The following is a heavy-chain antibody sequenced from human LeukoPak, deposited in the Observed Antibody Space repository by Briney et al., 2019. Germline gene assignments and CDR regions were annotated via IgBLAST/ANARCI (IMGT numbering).Heavy chain of an antibody. D-gene: IGHD2-2*01. Sequence: SETLSLTCTVSGGSISSSSYYWGWIRQPPGKGLEWIGSIYYSGSTYYNPSLKSRVTISVDTSKNQFSLKLSSVTAADTAVYYCARVIVVVPAASSGGGVWSDPWGQGTLVTVSS. CDR2: IYYSGST. V-gene: IGHV4-39*07. CDR3: ARVIVVVPAASSGGGVWSDP. J-gene: IGHJ5*02. CDR1: GGSISSSSYY.